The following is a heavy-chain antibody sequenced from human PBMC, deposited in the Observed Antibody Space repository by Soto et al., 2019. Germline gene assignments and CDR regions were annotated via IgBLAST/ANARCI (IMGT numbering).Heavy chain of an antibody. Sequence: GASVKVSCKASGYTFTSYGISWVRQAPGQGLEWMGWISAYNGNTNYAQKLQGRVTMTTDTSTSTAYMELRSLRSDDTAVYYCARDGYDPGIRGGDYYYYGMDVWGQGTTVTVSS. CDR3: ARDGYDPGIRGGDYYYYGMDV. CDR2: ISAYNGNT. V-gene: IGHV1-18*04. J-gene: IGHJ6*02. D-gene: IGHD5-12*01. CDR1: GYTFTSYG.